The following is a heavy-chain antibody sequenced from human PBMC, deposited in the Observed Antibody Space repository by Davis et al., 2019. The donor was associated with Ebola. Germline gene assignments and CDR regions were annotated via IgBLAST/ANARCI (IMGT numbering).Heavy chain of an antibody. CDR2: LSGSDDST. J-gene: IGHJ4*02. CDR1: GFTFSNYA. Sequence: GESLKISCAASGFTFSNYAMSWVRQAPGKGLEWVSGLSGSDDSTYYADSVKGRFTISRDNSKNTLYLQMNSLRAEDTAVYYCAKDGSYFDFDYWGQGTLVTVSS. D-gene: IGHD1-26*01. CDR3: AKDGSYFDFDY. V-gene: IGHV3-23*01.